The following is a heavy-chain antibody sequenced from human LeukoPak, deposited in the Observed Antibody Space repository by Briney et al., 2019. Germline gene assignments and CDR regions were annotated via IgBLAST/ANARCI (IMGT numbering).Heavy chain of an antibody. CDR2: ISGSGGST. CDR1: GFTFSSYG. J-gene: IGHJ4*02. V-gene: IGHV3-23*01. D-gene: IGHD3-10*01. Sequence: GGSLRLSCAASGFTFSSYGMSWVRQAPGKGLEWVSAISGSGGSTYYADSVKGRFTISRDNSKNTLYLQMNSLRAEDTAVYYCAKVPIAYYYGSGSYKYYFDYWGQGTLVTVSS. CDR3: AKVPIAYYYGSGSYKYYFDY.